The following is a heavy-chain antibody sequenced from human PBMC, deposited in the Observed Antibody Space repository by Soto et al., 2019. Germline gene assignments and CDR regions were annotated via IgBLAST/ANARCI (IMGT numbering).Heavy chain of an antibody. V-gene: IGHV5-51*01. Sequence: PGGSLKISCQCSVYSFTSYWIGGVRQMPGKGLEWMGIIYPGDSDTRYSPSFQGQVTISADKSISTAYLQWSSLKASDTAMYYCARVFGVVIKVPGDWGGNYGMDVWGQGTTVTVSS. J-gene: IGHJ6*02. CDR2: IYPGDSDT. CDR1: VYSFTSYW. CDR3: ARVFGVVIKVPGDWGGNYGMDV. D-gene: IGHD3-3*01.